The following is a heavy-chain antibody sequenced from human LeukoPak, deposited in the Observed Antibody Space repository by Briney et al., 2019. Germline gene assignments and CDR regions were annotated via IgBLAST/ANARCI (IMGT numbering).Heavy chain of an antibody. Sequence: TLSLTCTVSGGSISSGGYYWSWIRQHPGKGLEWIGYIYYSGSTYYNPSLKSRVTISVDTSKNQFSLKLSSVTAADTAEYYCARVARDDSSYDYWGQGTLVTVSS. J-gene: IGHJ4*02. D-gene: IGHD3-10*01. CDR3: ARVARDDSSYDY. CDR2: IYYSGST. V-gene: IGHV4-31*03. CDR1: GGSISSGGYY.